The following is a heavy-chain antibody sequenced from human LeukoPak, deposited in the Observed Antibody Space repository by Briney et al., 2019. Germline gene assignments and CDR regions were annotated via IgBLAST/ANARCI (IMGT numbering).Heavy chain of an antibody. CDR3: AKDPFHSSVTLG. Sequence: GGSLGLSCAASGFTFSSYAMGWVRQAPGKGLEWVSAISGSGGSTYYADSVKGRFTISRDNSKNTLYLQMNSLRAEDTAVYYYAKDPFHSSVTLGWGQGTLVTVSS. D-gene: IGHD3-22*01. J-gene: IGHJ4*02. CDR1: GFTFSSYA. V-gene: IGHV3-23*01. CDR2: ISGSGGST.